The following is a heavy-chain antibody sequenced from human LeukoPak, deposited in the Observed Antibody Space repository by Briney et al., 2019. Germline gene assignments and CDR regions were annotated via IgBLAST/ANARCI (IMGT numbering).Heavy chain of an antibody. Sequence: SVKVSCKASGGTFSSYAISWVRQAPGQGLEWMGGIIPIFGTANYAQKFQGRVTITADESTSTAYMELSSLRSEDTAVYYCALGVRGVIYPGCFDYWGQGTLVTVSS. D-gene: IGHD3-10*01. J-gene: IGHJ4*02. V-gene: IGHV1-69*01. CDR3: ALGVRGVIYPGCFDY. CDR2: IIPIFGTA. CDR1: GGTFSSYA.